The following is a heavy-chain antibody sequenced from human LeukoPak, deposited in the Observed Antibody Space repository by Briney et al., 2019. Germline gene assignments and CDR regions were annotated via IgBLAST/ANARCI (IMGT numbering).Heavy chain of an antibody. Sequence: GGSLRLSCATSGFTFSSYAMSWVRQAPGKGLEWVSSISSSSSYIYYADSVKGRFTISRDNSRNSLYLQMNSLRLGDTALYYCATDCSGNRCYSLWGQGTLVTVSS. J-gene: IGHJ4*02. CDR1: GFTFSSYA. CDR2: ISSSSSYI. CDR3: ATDCSGNRCYSL. V-gene: IGHV3-21*04. D-gene: IGHD2-15*01.